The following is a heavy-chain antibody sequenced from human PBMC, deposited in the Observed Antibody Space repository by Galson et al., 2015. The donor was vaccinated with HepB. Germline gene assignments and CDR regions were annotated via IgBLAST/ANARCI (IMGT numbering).Heavy chain of an antibody. Sequence: SLRLSCAASGFTFSSYWMSWVRQAPGKGLEWVANIKQDGSEKYYVDSVKGRFTISRDNAKNSLYLQMNSLRAEDTAVYYCSRDDLVIGWDRGYHYYYGMDVWGQGTTVTVSS. D-gene: IGHD3-3*01. CDR2: IKQDGSEK. CDR3: SRDDLVIGWDRGYHYYYGMDV. CDR1: GFTFSSYW. J-gene: IGHJ6*02. V-gene: IGHV3-7*03.